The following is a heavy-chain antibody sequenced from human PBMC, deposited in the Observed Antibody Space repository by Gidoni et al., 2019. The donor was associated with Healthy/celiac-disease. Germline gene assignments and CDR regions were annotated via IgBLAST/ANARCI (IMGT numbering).Heavy chain of an antibody. V-gene: IGHV3-74*01. CDR1: GFTFSRYW. J-gene: IGHJ3*02. CDR3: ESSLRGYYDSSGYYYSDAFDI. CDR2: INSDGSST. Sequence: ELQLVESGGGLVQPGGSLSLSCAASGFTFSRYWMHWFRQAPGKGLVWVSRINSDGSSTSYADSVKGRFTISRDNAKNTLYLQMNSLRAEDTAVYYCESSLRGYYDSSGYYYSDAFDIWGQGTMVTVSS. D-gene: IGHD3-22*01.